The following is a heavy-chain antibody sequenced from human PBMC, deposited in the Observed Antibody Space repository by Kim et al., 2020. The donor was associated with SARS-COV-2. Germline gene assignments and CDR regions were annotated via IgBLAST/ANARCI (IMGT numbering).Heavy chain of an antibody. CDR2: IYYSGST. CDR1: GGSISSSSYY. CDR3: ARHISYDILTGYYDYGMDV. Sequence: SETLSLTCTVSGGSISSSSYYWGWIRQPPGKGLEWIGSIYYSGSTYYNPSLKSRVTISVDTSKNQFSLKLSSVTAADTAVYYCARHISYDILTGYYDYGMDVWGQGTTVTVSS. D-gene: IGHD3-9*01. V-gene: IGHV4-39*01. J-gene: IGHJ6*02.